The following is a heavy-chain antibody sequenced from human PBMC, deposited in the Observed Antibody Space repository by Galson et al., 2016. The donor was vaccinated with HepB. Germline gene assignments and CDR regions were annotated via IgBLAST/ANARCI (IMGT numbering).Heavy chain of an antibody. CDR3: ARPRGSIAARTSFDY. Sequence: SVKVSCKASGGTFSSYAISWVRQAPGQGLEWMGGIIPILGIANYAQKFQGRVTITADKSTSTAYRELRSLRSEDTAVYYCARPRGSIAARTSFDYWGQGTLVTVSS. D-gene: IGHD6-6*01. CDR2: IIPILGIA. J-gene: IGHJ4*02. V-gene: IGHV1-69*10. CDR1: GGTFSSYA.